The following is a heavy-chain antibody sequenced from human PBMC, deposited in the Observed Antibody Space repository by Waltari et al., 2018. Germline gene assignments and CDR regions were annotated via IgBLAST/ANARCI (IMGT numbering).Heavy chain of an antibody. D-gene: IGHD3-3*02. CDR3: ARHTVLVTSTGVFDY. V-gene: IGHV4-59*08. Sequence: WIRQVPGKGLEWIGYVSYTGNTIYNPSLESRVIISVDTSTNQVSLKLSSVTAADTAVYYCARHTVLVTSTGVFDYRGQGTLVTVSS. CDR2: VSYTGNT. J-gene: IGHJ4*02.